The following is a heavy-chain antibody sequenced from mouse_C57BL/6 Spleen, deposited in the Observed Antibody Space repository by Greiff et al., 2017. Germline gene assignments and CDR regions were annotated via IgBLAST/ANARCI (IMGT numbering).Heavy chain of an antibody. V-gene: IGHV1-26*01. D-gene: IGHD4-1*01. J-gene: IGHJ2*01. CDR3: ARSWDRSYFDY. CDR1: GYTFTDYY. Sequence: EVQLQQSGPELVKPGASVKISCKASGYTFTDYYMNWVKQSHGKSLEWIGDINPNNGGTSYNQKFKGKATLTVDKSSSTAYMELRSLTSEDSAVYYCARSWDRSYFDYWGQGTTLTVSS. CDR2: INPNNGGT.